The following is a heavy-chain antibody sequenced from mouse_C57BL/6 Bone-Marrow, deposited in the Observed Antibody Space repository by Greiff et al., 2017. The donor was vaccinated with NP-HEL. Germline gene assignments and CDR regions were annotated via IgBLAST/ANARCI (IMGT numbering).Heavy chain of an antibody. CDR1: GYTFTDYY. J-gene: IGHJ2*01. CDR3: ARELRRRDFDY. Sequence: EVQLQQSGPELVKPGASVKISCKASGYTFTDYYMNWVKQSHGKSLEWIGDINPNNGGTSYNQKFKGKATLTVDKSSSTAYMELRSLTSEDSAVYYCARELRRRDFDYWGQGTTLTVSS. CDR2: INPNNGGT. D-gene: IGHD2-4*01. V-gene: IGHV1-26*01.